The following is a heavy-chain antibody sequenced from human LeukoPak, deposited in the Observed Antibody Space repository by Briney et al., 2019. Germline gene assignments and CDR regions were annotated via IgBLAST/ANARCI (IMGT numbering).Heavy chain of an antibody. CDR2: IYPSGTT. D-gene: IGHD2-21*02. V-gene: IGHV4-61*02. CDR1: GASISTEGYY. Sequence: SETLSLTCTVSGASISTEGYYWSWIRQPAGKGLEWIGRIYPSGTTNYNPSLKSRLTMSLDTSKNQFSLTLTSMTAADTAVYYCARLSYCGGDCYGLTDYWGQGTLVTVSS. CDR3: ARLSYCGGDCYGLTDY. J-gene: IGHJ4*02.